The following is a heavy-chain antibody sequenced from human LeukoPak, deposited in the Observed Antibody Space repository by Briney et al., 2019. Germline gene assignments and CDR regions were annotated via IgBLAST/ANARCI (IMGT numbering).Heavy chain of an antibody. J-gene: IGHJ6*03. CDR2: IIPIFGTA. CDR1: GGTFSSYA. V-gene: IGHV1-69*05. Sequence: ASVKVSCKASGGTFSSYAISWVRQAPGQGLEWMGGIIPIFGTANYAQKFQGRVTITTDESTSTAYIELSSLRSEDTAVYYCARVTQYYYDSSGYYPAPYYYYMDVWGKGTTVTVSS. D-gene: IGHD3-22*01. CDR3: ARVTQYYYDSSGYYPAPYYYYMDV.